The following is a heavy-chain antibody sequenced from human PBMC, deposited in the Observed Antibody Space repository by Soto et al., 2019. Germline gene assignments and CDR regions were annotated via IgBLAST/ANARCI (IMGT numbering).Heavy chain of an antibody. J-gene: IGHJ4*02. Sequence: TLSLTCTVSGGSIISGGYYWSWIRQHPGKGLEWIGYIYYSGSTYYNPSLKSRVTISVDTSKNQFSLKLSSVTAADTAVYYCARDDVTMVRGVIRWGQGTLVTVSS. CDR3: ARDDVTMVRGVIR. CDR2: IYYSGST. D-gene: IGHD3-10*01. CDR1: GGSIISGGYY. V-gene: IGHV4-31*03.